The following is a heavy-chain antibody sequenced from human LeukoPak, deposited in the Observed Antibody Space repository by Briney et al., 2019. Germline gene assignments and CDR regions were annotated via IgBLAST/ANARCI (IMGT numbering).Heavy chain of an antibody. CDR3: ARGAPDCSGGSCYVYFDY. CDR1: GYTFTSYY. J-gene: IGHJ4*02. CDR2: INPSGGST. Sequence: VASVTVSFKASGYTFTSYYIHWVGQAPGQGLEWMGIINPSGGSTSYAQRLQGRVTMTTHTSTSTVYMELGSLRSEDTAVYYCARGAPDCSGGSCYVYFDYWGQGTLVTVSS. D-gene: IGHD2-15*01. V-gene: IGHV1-46*01.